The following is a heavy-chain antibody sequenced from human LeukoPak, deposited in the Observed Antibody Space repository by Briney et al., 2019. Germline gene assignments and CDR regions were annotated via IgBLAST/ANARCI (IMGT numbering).Heavy chain of an antibody. CDR1: GFTFSSYA. V-gene: IGHV3-23*01. CDR3: ATYIAVAGKGYYYYYGMDV. Sequence: PGGSLRLSCAASGFTFSSYAMSWVRQAPGKGLEWVSAISGSGGSTYYADSVKGRFTISRDNSKNTLYLQMNSLRAEDTAVYYCATYIAVAGKGYYYYYGMDVWGQGTTVTVSS. D-gene: IGHD6-19*01. CDR2: ISGSGGST. J-gene: IGHJ6*02.